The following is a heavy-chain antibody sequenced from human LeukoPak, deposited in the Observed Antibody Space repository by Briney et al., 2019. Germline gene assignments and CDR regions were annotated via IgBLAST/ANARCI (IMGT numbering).Heavy chain of an antibody. CDR2: INPNSGGT. CDR1: GYTFTGYY. J-gene: IGHJ4*02. CDR3: ARSRSDSSGYVLFAY. V-gene: IGHV1-2*02. Sequence: GASVKVSCKASGYTFTGYYMHWVRQAPGQGLEWMGWINPNSGGTNYAQKFQGRVTMTRAPSISTAYMELSRLRSDDTAVNYCARSRSDSSGYVLFAYWGQGTLVTVSS. D-gene: IGHD3-22*01.